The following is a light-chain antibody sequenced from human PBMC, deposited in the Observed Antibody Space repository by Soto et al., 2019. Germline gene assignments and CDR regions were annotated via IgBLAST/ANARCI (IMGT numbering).Light chain of an antibody. V-gene: IGKV3-15*01. J-gene: IGKJ4*01. CDR1: QSVSSN. CDR2: GAS. Sequence: EIVMTQSPATLSVSPGERATLSCRASQSVSSNLAWYQQKPGQAPRLLIYGASTRATGIPARFSGSGSGTEFTLTISSLQPDDFATYYCQQANSFPLTFGGGTKVDIK. CDR3: QQANSFPLT.